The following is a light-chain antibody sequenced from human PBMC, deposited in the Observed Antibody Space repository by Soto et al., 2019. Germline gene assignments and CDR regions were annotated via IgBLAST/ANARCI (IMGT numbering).Light chain of an antibody. V-gene: IGKV3-20*01. CDR3: QQYSSSPPYT. J-gene: IGKJ2*01. CDR2: GSS. CDR1: QSVSNNY. Sequence: EVVLTQSPGTLSLPPGERATLSCRASQSVSNNYFAWYQQKPGQAPRLLIFGSSDRPTGIPARFSGSVSGTDFTLTISRLEPEDFAVYYCQQYSSSPPYTFGQGTKLEIK.